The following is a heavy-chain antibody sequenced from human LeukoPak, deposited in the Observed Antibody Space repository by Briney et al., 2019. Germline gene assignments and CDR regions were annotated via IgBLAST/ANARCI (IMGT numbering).Heavy chain of an antibody. D-gene: IGHD6-6*01. J-gene: IGHJ4*02. Sequence: SQTLSLTCTVSGGSISSGGYYWSWIRQHPGKGLEWIGYIYYSGSTNYNPSLKSRVTISVDTSKNQFSLKLSSVTAADTAVYYCARHARIAARLTPFDYWGQGTLVTVSS. V-gene: IGHV4-31*03. CDR1: GGSISSGGYY. CDR3: ARHARIAARLTPFDY. CDR2: IYYSGST.